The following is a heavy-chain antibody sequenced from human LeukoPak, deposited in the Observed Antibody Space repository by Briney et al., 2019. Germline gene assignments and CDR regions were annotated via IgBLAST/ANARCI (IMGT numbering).Heavy chain of an antibody. CDR1: GFTFSSYW. J-gene: IGHJ6*02. CDR2: IKRDGSEK. CDR3: ARDHLYGSGSYYFGEYYYYGMDV. D-gene: IGHD3-10*01. V-gene: IGHV3-7*01. Sequence: GGSLRLSCAASGFTFSSYWMSWVRQAPGKGLEWVANIKRDGSEKYYVDSVKGRFTISRDNAKNSLYLQMNSLRAEDTAVYYCARDHLYGSGSYYFGEYYYYGMDVWGQGTTVTVSS.